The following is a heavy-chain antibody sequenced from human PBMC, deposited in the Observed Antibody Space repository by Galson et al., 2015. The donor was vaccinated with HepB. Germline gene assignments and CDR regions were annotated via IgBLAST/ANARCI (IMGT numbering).Heavy chain of an antibody. Sequence: SVKVSCKASGGTFSSYAISWVRQAPGQGLEWMGGIIPIFGTANYAQKFQGRVAITADKSTSTAYMELSSLRSEDTAVYYCARSPQWEGWGGGYHRRDSRGSKYSNWFDPWGQGTLVTVSS. J-gene: IGHJ5*02. CDR3: ARSPQWEGWGGGYHRRDSRGSKYSNWFDP. CDR2: IIPIFGTA. CDR1: GGTFSSYA. D-gene: IGHD1-26*01. V-gene: IGHV1-69*06.